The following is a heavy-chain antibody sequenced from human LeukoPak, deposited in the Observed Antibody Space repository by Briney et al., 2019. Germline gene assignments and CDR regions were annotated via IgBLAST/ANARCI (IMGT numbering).Heavy chain of an antibody. J-gene: IGHJ4*02. Sequence: PGGSLRLSCAASGFTLSTYVMNWFRQAPGKGLAWVSTISVGAEYIFYAASVKGRFTISRDDSNNALYLQMHSLRAEDTALYYCASGPPFLKYFEYWGQGTLVTVSS. D-gene: IGHD3-3*01. CDR3: ASGPPFLKYFEY. V-gene: IGHV3-23*01. CDR2: ISVGAEYI. CDR1: GFTLSTYV.